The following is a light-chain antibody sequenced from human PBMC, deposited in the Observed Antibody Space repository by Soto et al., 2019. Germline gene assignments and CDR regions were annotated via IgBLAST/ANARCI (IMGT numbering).Light chain of an antibody. J-gene: IGKJ2*01. CDR1: QSISSW. CDR2: DAS. V-gene: IGKV1-5*01. Sequence: DIQMTQSPSTLSASVGDRVTITCRASQSISSWLDWYQQKPGKAPKLLIYDASSLETGVPSRFSGSGSGTELNHTISSLQPDDFATYYCHQYNSYFGQGTKLEIK. CDR3: HQYNSY.